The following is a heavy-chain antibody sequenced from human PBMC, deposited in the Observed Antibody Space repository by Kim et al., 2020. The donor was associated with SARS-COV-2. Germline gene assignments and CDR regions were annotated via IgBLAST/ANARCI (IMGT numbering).Heavy chain of an antibody. V-gene: IGHV3-23*01. CDR3: VKGGGSIYRYFDY. CDR1: GFTFSDYA. J-gene: IGHJ4*02. CDR2: VSSGATSK. Sequence: GGSLRLSCGASGFTFSDYAMSWVRQAPGKGLQWVSTVSSGATSKYYADSVKGRFTISRDNSKNTLYMQMNSLRAEDTALYYCVKGGGSIYRYFDYWGQGTLVTVSS.